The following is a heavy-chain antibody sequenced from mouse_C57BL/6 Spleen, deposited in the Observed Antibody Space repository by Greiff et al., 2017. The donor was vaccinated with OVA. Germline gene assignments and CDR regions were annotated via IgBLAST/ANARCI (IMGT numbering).Heavy chain of an antibody. CDR3: ASFDY. V-gene: IGHV1-69*01. CDR1: GYTFTSYW. CDR2: IDPSDSYT. Sequence: VQLQQPGAELVMPGASVKLSCKASGYTFTSYWMHWVKQRPGQVLEWIGEIDPSDSYTNYNQKFKGKSTLTVDKSSSTAYMQLSSLTSEDSAVYYCASFDYWGQGTTLTVSS. J-gene: IGHJ2*01.